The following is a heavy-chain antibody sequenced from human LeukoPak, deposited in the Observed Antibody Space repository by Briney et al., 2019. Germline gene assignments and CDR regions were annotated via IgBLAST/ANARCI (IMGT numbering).Heavy chain of an antibody. CDR1: GGSFSGYY. V-gene: IGHV4-34*01. CDR2: INHSGST. CDR3: ARDGTSPWYFDL. D-gene: IGHD1-26*01. Sequence: SETLSLTCAVYGGSFSGYYWSWIRQPPGKGLEWIGEINHSGSTNYNPSLKSRVTISVDTSKNQFSLKLSSVTAADTAVYYCARDGTSPWYFDLWGRGTLVTVSS. J-gene: IGHJ2*01.